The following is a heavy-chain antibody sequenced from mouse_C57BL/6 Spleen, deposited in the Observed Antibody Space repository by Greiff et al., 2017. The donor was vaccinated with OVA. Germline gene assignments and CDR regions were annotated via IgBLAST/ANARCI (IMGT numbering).Heavy chain of an antibody. J-gene: IGHJ4*01. D-gene: IGHD1-1*01. Sequence: EVKLMESGGGLVKPGGSLKLSCAASGFTFSDYGMHWVRQAPEKGLEWVAYISSGSSTIYYADTVKGRFTISRDNAKNTLFLQMTSLRSEDTAMYYCARGDVVEDAMDHWGQGTSVTVSS. V-gene: IGHV5-17*01. CDR2: ISSGSSTI. CDR1: GFTFSDYG. CDR3: ARGDVVEDAMDH.